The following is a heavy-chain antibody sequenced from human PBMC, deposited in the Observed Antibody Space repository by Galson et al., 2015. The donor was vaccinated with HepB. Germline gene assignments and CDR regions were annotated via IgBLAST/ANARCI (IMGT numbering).Heavy chain of an antibody. CDR3: AKKPLPHPGQWLKGERGPFDY. V-gene: IGHV3-23*01. CDR1: GFTFSSYA. Sequence: SLRLSCAASGFTFSSYAMSWVRQAPGKGLEWVSAISGSGGSTYYADSVKGRFTISRDNSKNTLYLQMNSLRAEDTAVYYCAKKPLPHPGQWLKGERGPFDYWGQGTLVTVSS. CDR2: ISGSGGST. J-gene: IGHJ4*02. D-gene: IGHD6-19*01.